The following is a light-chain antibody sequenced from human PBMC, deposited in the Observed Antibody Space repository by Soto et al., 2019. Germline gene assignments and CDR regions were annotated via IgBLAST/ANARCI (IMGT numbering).Light chain of an antibody. V-gene: IGLV2-8*01. CDR3: TSYAGSNIWV. CDR2: EVS. CDR1: SSDVGAYNY. Sequence: QSALTQPPSASGSPGQSVTISCTGTSSDVGAYNYVSWYQQYPGKAPKLMIYEVSKRPSGVPDSFSGSKSGKTASLTVSGLQPEDEADYYCTSYAGSNIWVFGGGTKVTVL. J-gene: IGLJ3*02.